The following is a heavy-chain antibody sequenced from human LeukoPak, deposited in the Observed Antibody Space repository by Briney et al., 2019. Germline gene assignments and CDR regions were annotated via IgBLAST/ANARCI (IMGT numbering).Heavy chain of an antibody. Sequence: PSETLSLTCAVHGGSFRGYFWSWIRQPPGKGLEWIGELNHSGSTNYNPSLKSRVTISVDTSKNQFSLKLSSVTAADTAVYYCARHLGYCSSTSCYNYYFDYWGQGTLVTVSS. J-gene: IGHJ4*02. CDR3: ARHLGYCSSTSCYNYYFDY. V-gene: IGHV4-34*01. CDR2: LNHSGST. CDR1: GGSFRGYF. D-gene: IGHD2-2*02.